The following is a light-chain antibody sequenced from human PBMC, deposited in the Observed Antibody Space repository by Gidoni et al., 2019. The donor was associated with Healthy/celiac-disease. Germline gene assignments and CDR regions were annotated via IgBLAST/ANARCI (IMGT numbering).Light chain of an antibody. CDR3: QQYYSTLFT. CDR1: QSVLYSSNNKNY. CDR2: WAS. J-gene: IGKJ3*01. Sequence: DIVMTQSPDSLAVSLGERATINCKSSQSVLYSSNNKNYLAWYQQKAGQPPKLIIYWASTRESGVPDRFSGSGSGTDFTLTISSLQAEDVAVYYCQQYYSTLFTFGPGTKVDIK. V-gene: IGKV4-1*01.